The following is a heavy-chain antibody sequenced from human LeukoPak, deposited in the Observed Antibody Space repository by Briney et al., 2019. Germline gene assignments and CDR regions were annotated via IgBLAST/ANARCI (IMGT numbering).Heavy chain of an antibody. J-gene: IGHJ4*02. Sequence: GGSLRLSCAASGFTFSSYSMNWVRQAPGKGLEWVSSNSSSSSYIYYADSVKGRFTISRDNAKNSLYLQMNSLRAEDTAVYYCASHMTTVTDFDYWGQGTLVTVSS. CDR1: GFTFSSYS. V-gene: IGHV3-21*01. D-gene: IGHD4-11*01. CDR2: NSSSSSYI. CDR3: ASHMTTVTDFDY.